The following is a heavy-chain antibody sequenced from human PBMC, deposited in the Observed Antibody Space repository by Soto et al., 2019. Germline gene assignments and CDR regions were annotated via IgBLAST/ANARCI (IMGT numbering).Heavy chain of an antibody. D-gene: IGHD4-17*01. V-gene: IGHV4-34*01. CDR1: GGSFSGYY. CDR3: ARVWRAVTLYYYYYYMDV. CDR2: INHSGST. J-gene: IGHJ6*03. Sequence: PSETLSLTCAVYGGSFSGYYWSWIRQPPGKGLEWIGEINHSGSTNYNPSLKSRVTISVDTSKNQFSLKLSSVTAADTAVYYCARVWRAVTLYYYYYYMDVWGKGTTVTVSS.